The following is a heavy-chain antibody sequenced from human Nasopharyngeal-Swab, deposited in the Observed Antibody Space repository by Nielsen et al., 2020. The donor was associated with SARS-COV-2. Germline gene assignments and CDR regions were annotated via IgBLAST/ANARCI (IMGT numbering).Heavy chain of an antibody. J-gene: IGHJ5*02. V-gene: IGHV4-31*02. Sequence: PGKGLEWIGYIYYSGSTYYNPSLKSRVTISVDTSKNQFSLKLSSVTAADTAVYYCARGRKQQLVLRWFDPWGQGTLVTVS. CDR3: ARGRKQQLVLRWFDP. D-gene: IGHD6-13*01. CDR2: IYYSGST.